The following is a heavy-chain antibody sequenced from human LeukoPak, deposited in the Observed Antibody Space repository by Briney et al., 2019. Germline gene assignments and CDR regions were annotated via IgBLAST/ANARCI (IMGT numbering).Heavy chain of an antibody. Sequence: HTGGSLRLSCAASGFTLSSYAMSWVRQAPGKGLEWVSAISGSGGSTYYADSVKGRFTISRDNSKNTLYLQMNSLRAEDTAVYYCARDSGWYPFDYWGQGTLVTVSS. CDR1: GFTLSSYA. J-gene: IGHJ4*02. CDR2: ISGSGGST. D-gene: IGHD6-19*01. CDR3: ARDSGWYPFDY. V-gene: IGHV3-23*01.